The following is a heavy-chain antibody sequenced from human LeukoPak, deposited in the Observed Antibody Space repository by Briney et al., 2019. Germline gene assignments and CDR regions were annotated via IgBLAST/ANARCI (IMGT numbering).Heavy chain of an antibody. CDR3: ARDWYGRYFDY. CDR1: GYTLTSQG. Sequence: ASVKVSCKASGYTLTSQGISWVRQAPGQGLEWMGRISAYNGNTNYAQKVQGRFTMTSDTSTSTAYMELRSLRSDDTAVYYCARDWYGRYFDYWGQGTLVTVSS. CDR2: ISAYNGNT. J-gene: IGHJ4*02. V-gene: IGHV1-18*01. D-gene: IGHD6-13*01.